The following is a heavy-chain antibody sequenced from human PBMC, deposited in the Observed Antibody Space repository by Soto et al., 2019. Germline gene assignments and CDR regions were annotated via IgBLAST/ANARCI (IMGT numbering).Heavy chain of an antibody. CDR2: IWYDGSNK. CDR1: GFTFSSYG. J-gene: IGHJ3*02. V-gene: IGHV3-33*01. D-gene: IGHD3-10*01. CDR3: ARDPPRYYYGVTDAFDI. Sequence: QVQLVESGGGVVQPGRSLRLSCAASGFTFSSYGMHWVRQAPGKGLEWVAVIWYDGSNKYYADSVKGRFTISRDNSKNTLYLQMNSLRAEDTAVYYCARDPPRYYYGVTDAFDIWGQGTMVTVSS.